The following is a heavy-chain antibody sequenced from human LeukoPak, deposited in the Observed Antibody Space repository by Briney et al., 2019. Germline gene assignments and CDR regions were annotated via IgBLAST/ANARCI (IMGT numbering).Heavy chain of an antibody. CDR3: AREEPTVVTPEGEFDY. J-gene: IGHJ4*02. CDR2: ISSNGGST. CDR1: GFTFSSYA. Sequence: GGSLRLSCSASGFTFSSYAMHWVRQAPGKGLEYVSAISSNGGSTYYADSVKGRFTISRDNAKKLLYLQMNSLRAEDTAVYFCAREEPTVVTPEGEFDYWGQGTLVTVSS. D-gene: IGHD4-23*01. V-gene: IGHV3-64*04.